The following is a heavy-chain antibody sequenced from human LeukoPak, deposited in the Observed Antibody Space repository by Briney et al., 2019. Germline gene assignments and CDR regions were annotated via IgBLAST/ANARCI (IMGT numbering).Heavy chain of an antibody. J-gene: IGHJ4*02. CDR1: GGPISSYY. CDR3: ARSAGDAISDIVG. Sequence: SETLSLTCTVSGGPISSYYWSWIRQPPGKGLEWIGYISYSGSTNYNPSLKSRVTISVDTSKNQFSLKLSSVTAADTAVYYCARSAGDAISDIVGWGQGTLVTVSS. D-gene: IGHD2-15*01. CDR2: ISYSGST. V-gene: IGHV4-59*08.